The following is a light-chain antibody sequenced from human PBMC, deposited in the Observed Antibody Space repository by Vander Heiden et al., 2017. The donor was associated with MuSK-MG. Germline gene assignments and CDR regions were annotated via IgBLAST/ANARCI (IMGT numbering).Light chain of an antibody. Sequence: DVQVTQSPSSLSASVGDRVTITCQASHHISDALSWHQQKPGKVPNVLIYDASKLEIGVPSRFSGGGSGTHFNLTIDNLQPEDLATYFCQQDDYLPFTFGHGTTLDLK. CDR1: HHISDA. CDR2: DAS. CDR3: QQDDYLPFT. V-gene: IGKV1-33*01. J-gene: IGKJ3*01.